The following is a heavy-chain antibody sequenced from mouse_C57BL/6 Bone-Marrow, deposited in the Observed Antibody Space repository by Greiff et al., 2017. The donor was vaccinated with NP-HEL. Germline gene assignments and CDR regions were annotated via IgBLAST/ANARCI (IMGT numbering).Heavy chain of an antibody. D-gene: IGHD2-5*01. CDR1: GYTFTSYW. CDR2: IHPNSGST. V-gene: IGHV1-64*01. Sequence: VQLQQPGAELVKPGASVKLSCKASGYTFTSYWMHWVKQRPGQGLEWIGMIHPNSGSTNYNEKFKSKATLTVDKSSSKAYMQLSSLTSEDAAVYYCAGVDSKDAMDYWGQGTSVTVSS. J-gene: IGHJ4*01. CDR3: AGVDSKDAMDY.